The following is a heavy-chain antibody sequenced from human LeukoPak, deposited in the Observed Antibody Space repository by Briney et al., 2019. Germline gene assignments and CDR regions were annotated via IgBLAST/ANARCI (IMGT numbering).Heavy chain of an antibody. CDR3: TRDTYYYDSSGYSAEYYFDY. Sequence: GGSLRLSCTASGFTFGDYAMSWVRQAPGKGLEWVGFIRSKAYGGTTEYAASVKGRFTISRDDSISIAYLQMNSLKTEDTAVYYCTRDTYYYDSSGYSAEYYFDYWGQGALVTVSS. V-gene: IGHV3-49*04. CDR2: IRSKAYGGTT. D-gene: IGHD3-22*01. J-gene: IGHJ4*02. CDR1: GFTFGDYA.